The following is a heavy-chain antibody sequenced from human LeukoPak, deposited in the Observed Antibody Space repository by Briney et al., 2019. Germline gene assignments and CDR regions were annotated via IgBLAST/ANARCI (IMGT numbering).Heavy chain of an antibody. V-gene: IGHV3-9*01. CDR2: ISWNSGSI. CDR1: GFTFDDYA. J-gene: IGHJ4*02. D-gene: IGHD5-24*01. CDR3: AKDRGDGYNELNFDY. Sequence: GGSLRLSCAASGFTFDDYAMHWVRQAPGKGLEWVSGISWNSGSIGYADSVKGRFTISRDNAKNSLYLQMNSLRAEDTALHYCAKDRGDGYNELNFDYWGQGTLVTVSS.